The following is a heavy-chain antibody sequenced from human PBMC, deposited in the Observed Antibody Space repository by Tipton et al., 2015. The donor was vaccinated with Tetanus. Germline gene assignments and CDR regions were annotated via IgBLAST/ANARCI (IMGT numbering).Heavy chain of an antibody. CDR1: GFRFSDYS. CDR2: ISGRDGNT. Sequence: SLRLSCAASGFRFSDYSMNWVRQAPGKGLEWVAAISGRDGNTYYADSVRGRFTISRDNSKNTLYLQMNSLRAEDTAVYYCAKDGCFSVGCLGSDYWGQGNLVTVSS. J-gene: IGHJ4*02. CDR3: AKDGCFSVGCLGSDY. V-gene: IGHV3-23*01. D-gene: IGHD5/OR15-5a*01.